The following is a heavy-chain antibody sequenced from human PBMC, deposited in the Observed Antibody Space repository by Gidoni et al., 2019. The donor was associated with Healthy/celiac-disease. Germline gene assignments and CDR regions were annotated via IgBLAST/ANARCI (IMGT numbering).Heavy chain of an antibody. CDR2: ISYDGGNK. V-gene: IGHV3-30-3*01. J-gene: IGHJ4*02. CDR1: GFTFRSYA. CDR3: ARDRPDIVVVPAAPDY. Sequence: QVQPVESGGGVVQPGRSLRLACAASGFTFRSYAMHWGRQAPGKGLEWVAVISYDGGNKYYADSVKGRFTISRDNSKNTLYLQMNSLRAEDTAVYYCARDRPDIVVVPAAPDYWGQGTLVTVSS. D-gene: IGHD2-2*01.